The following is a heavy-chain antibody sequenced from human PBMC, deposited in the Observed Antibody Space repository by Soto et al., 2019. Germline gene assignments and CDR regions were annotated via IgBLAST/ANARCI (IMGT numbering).Heavy chain of an antibody. J-gene: IGHJ6*02. V-gene: IGHV4-61*03. D-gene: IGHD2-21*02. Sequence: QVQLQESGPGLVKPSETLSLTCTVSGGSVSSGSYCWSWLRQPPGKGLGWIGYIYYGGSTNNNPSLKSRVPRPVAPAKNHLSRKLGPVTAPATAVYYCLRGGGGYCQGHPPPLYCMVVLGQGTTVTVSS. CDR2: IYYGGST. CDR3: LRGGGGYCQGHPPPLYCMVV. CDR1: GGSVSSGSYC.